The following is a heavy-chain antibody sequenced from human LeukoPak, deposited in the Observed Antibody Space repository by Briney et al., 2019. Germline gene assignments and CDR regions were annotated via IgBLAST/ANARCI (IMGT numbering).Heavy chain of an antibody. Sequence: ASVKVSCTVSGSSLSELSLYWVRQALGKGLEWMGGFDVIDSETFYAQKFQGRVTMTEDSSTDTAYMELRSLTSDDTALYYCAAGRPYSLLDYWGQGTLVTVSS. D-gene: IGHD5-18*01. J-gene: IGHJ4*02. CDR2: FDVIDSET. CDR1: GSSLSELS. CDR3: AAGRPYSLLDY. V-gene: IGHV1-24*01.